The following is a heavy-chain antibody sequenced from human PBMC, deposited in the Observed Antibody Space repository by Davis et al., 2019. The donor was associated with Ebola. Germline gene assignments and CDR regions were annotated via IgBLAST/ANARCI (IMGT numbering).Heavy chain of an antibody. J-gene: IGHJ4*02. CDR1: GYTFNTYG. Sequence: ASVKVSCKASGYTFNTYGISWVRLAPGQGLEWMGWISGFNGNTNYAQKFQGRVTMTTDTSTSTAYMELGSLRSDDTAEYYCARGRNGGWDFDYWGQGTRVTVSS. CDR2: ISGFNGNT. V-gene: IGHV1-18*01. D-gene: IGHD6-19*01. CDR3: ARGRNGGWDFDY.